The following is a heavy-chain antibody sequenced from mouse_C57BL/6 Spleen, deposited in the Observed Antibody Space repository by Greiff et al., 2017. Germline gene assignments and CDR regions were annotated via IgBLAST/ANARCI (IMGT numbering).Heavy chain of an antibody. Sequence: EVQVVESGGGLVQPGESLKLSCESNEYEFPSHDMSWVRKTPEKRLELVAAINSDGGSTYYPDNMERRFIISRDNTKKTLYLHMSRLRSKDTALYYCVGYGSSYGFAYWGQGTLVTVSA. CDR2: INSDGGST. CDR3: VGYGSSYGFAY. D-gene: IGHD1-1*01. CDR1: EYEFPSHD. V-gene: IGHV5-2*01. J-gene: IGHJ3*01.